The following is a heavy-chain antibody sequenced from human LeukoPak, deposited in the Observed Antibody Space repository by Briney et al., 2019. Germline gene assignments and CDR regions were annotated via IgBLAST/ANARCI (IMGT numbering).Heavy chain of an antibody. CDR1: GGSFSGYY. Sequence: SETLSLTCAVYGGSFSGYYWSWIRQPPGKGLEWIGEINHSGSTNYNPSLKSRVTISVDTSKNQFSLKLSSVTAADTAVYYCAMDLRYLFDYWGQGTLVTVSS. CDR2: INHSGST. CDR3: AMDLRYLFDY. J-gene: IGHJ4*02. V-gene: IGHV4-34*01. D-gene: IGHD4-17*01.